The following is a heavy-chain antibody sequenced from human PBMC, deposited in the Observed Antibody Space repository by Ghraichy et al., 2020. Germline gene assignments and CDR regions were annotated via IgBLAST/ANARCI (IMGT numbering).Heavy chain of an antibody. D-gene: IGHD3-10*01. V-gene: IGHV4-34*01. CDR1: GGSFSGYY. Sequence: SETLSLTCAVYGGSFSGYYWSWIRQPPWKGLEWIGEINHSGSTNYNPSLKSRVTISVDTSKNQFSLKLSSVTAADTAVYYCAREGRLYYGSGSYYGLYYFDYWGQGTLVTVSS. CDR3: AREGRLYYGSGSYYGLYYFDY. J-gene: IGHJ4*02. CDR2: INHSGST.